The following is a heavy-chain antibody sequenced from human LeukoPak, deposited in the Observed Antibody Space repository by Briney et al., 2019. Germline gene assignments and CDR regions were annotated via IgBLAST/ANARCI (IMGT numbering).Heavy chain of an antibody. CDR3: ARGSPTHFYGSGTFYKSRGQLNT. CDR2: IAFGSGKT. CDR1: GFTFTTTA. V-gene: IGHV1-58*02. Sequence: SVKVSCKASGFTFTTTAMQWVRQARGQRLEWIGWIAFGSGKTKYAQKFQERVTITRDMSTSTAYMELRSLRSDDTAVYYCARGSPTHFYGSGTFYKSRGQLNTWGQGTMVTVSS. D-gene: IGHD3-10*01. J-gene: IGHJ3*02.